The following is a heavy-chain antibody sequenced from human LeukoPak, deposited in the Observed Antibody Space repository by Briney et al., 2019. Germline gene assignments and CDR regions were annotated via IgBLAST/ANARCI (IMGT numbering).Heavy chain of an antibody. CDR2: ISAYNGNT. V-gene: IGHV1-18*01. CDR1: GYTFTSYG. J-gene: IGHJ4*02. D-gene: IGHD3-16*01. Sequence: GASVKVSCKASGYTFTSYGISWVRQAPGQGLEWMGWISAYNGNTNYAQELQGRVTMTTDTSTTTAYMELRSLRSDDTAVYYCAREVLGLPFVYWGQGTLVTVSS. CDR3: AREVLGLPFVY.